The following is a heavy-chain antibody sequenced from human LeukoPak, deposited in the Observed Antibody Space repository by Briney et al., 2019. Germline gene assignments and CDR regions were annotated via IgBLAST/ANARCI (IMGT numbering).Heavy chain of an antibody. Sequence: GGSLRLSCTASGFTFSSYWMSWVRQAPGKGLEWVANIKQDGSEKDYVGSVKGRFTISRDNAKNPLYLQMNSLRAEDTAVYYCAKYCGGDCYGMDVWGQGTTVTVSS. CDR1: GFTFSSYW. J-gene: IGHJ6*02. CDR3: AKYCGGDCYGMDV. CDR2: IKQDGSEK. D-gene: IGHD2-21*01. V-gene: IGHV3-7*01.